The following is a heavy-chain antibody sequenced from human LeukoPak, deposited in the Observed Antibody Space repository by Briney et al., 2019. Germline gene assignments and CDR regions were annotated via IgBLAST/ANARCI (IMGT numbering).Heavy chain of an antibody. D-gene: IGHD2-2*01. CDR1: GGSIGSGGYY. J-gene: IGHJ4*02. CDR3: ARYHLVRELEF. CDR2: IYYSGDT. Sequence: KTSETLSLTCTVSGGSIGSGGYYWSWIRQHPGTGLEWIGYIYYSGDTYYHPSLKSRATISVDTAKNQFSLKLRSVTAADTAIYYCARYHLVRELEFWGQGTPVTVSS. V-gene: IGHV4-31*03.